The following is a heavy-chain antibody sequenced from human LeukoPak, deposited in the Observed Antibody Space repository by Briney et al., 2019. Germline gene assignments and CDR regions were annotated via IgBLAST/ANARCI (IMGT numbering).Heavy chain of an antibody. D-gene: IGHD3-3*01. CDR1: GFTFSSYS. J-gene: IGHJ4*02. V-gene: IGHV3-74*01. Sequence: GGSLRVSCAASGFTFSSYSMHWVRQAPGKGLVWVPRINSDGSSTRYADSVKGRFTISRDNAKNTLYLQMNSLRAEDTAVYYCAISIFGVVPTKYWGQGTLVTVSS. CDR2: INSDGSST. CDR3: AISIFGVVPTKY.